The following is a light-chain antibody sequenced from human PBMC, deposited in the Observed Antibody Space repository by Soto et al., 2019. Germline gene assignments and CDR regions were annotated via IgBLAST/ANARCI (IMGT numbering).Light chain of an antibody. Sequence: IVLTQSPGTLSLSPGERATLSCRASQSVSSSYLAWYQQKPGQAPRLLIYGASSRATGIPDRFSGSGSGTDFTLTISRLEPEDFAVYYLQQYGSSPLTLGQGTKLDI. CDR2: GAS. CDR1: QSVSSSY. CDR3: QQYGSSPLT. J-gene: IGKJ2*01. V-gene: IGKV3-20*01.